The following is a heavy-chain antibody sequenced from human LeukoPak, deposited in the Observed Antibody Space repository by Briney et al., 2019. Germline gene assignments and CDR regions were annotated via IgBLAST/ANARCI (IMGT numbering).Heavy chain of an antibody. CDR3: ARDASSYDFWSGYLAGWFDP. J-gene: IGHJ5*02. CDR1: GYTFTSYG. V-gene: IGHV1-18*01. Sequence: GASVKVSCKASGYTFTSYGISWVRQAPGQGLEWMGWISAYNGNTNYAQKLQGRVTMTTDTSTSTAYMELRSLRSDDTAVYYCARDASSYDFWSGYLAGWFDPWGRGTLVTVSS. D-gene: IGHD3-3*01. CDR2: ISAYNGNT.